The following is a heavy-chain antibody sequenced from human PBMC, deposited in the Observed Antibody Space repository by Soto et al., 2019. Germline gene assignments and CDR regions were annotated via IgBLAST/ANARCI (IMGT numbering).Heavy chain of an antibody. CDR2: IWCDGSNK. V-gene: IGHV3-33*01. J-gene: IGHJ4*02. CDR3: ARGDDILTFDY. Sequence: PGGSLRLSCAASGFTLSSYGMHWVRQAPGKGLEWVAVIWCDGSNKYYADSVKGRFTISRDNSKNTLYLQMNSLRAEDTAVYYCARGDDILTFDYWGQGTLVTVSS. D-gene: IGHD3-9*01. CDR1: GFTLSSYG.